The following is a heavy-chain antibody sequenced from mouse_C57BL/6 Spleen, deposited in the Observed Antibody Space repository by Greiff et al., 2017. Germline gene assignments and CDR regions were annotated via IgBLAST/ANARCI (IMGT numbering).Heavy chain of an antibody. V-gene: IGHV1-15*01. J-gene: IGHJ3*01. CDR3: TRGPPY. CDR2: IDPETGGT. CDR1: GYTFTDYE. Sequence: QVQLQQSGAELVRPGASVTLSCKASGYTFTDYEMHWVKQTPVHGLEWIGAIDPETGGTAYNQKFKGKAILTADKSSSKAYIELRSRTSEDSAFYFCTRGPPYWGPGTLVTVSA.